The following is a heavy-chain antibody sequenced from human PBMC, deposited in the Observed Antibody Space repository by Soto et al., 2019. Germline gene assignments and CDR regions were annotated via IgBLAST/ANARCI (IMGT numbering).Heavy chain of an antibody. CDR1: GYTFTGYN. D-gene: IGHD2-8*01. J-gene: IGHJ4*02. Sequence: ASVQVSCKASGYTFTGYNMHWVRQAPEQGLEWMGWINPNSGGTNYAQKFQGRVTMTRDTSISTAYMELSRLRSDDTAVYYCARDLACTNGVCSPFDYWGQGTLVTVSS. CDR2: INPNSGGT. CDR3: ARDLACTNGVCSPFDY. V-gene: IGHV1-2*02.